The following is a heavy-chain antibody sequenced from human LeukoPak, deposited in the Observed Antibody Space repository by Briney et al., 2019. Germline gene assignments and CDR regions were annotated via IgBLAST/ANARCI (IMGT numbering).Heavy chain of an antibody. D-gene: IGHD3-10*01. CDR2: IYTSGST. Sequence: SETLSLTCAVYGGSFSGYYWSWIRQPAGKGLEWIGRIYTSGSTNYNPSLKSRVTMSVDTSKNQFSLKLSSVTAADTAVYYCARDQEYYGSGSPDLYYMDVWGKGTTVTISS. CDR3: ARDQEYYGSGSPDLYYMDV. CDR1: GGSFSGYY. V-gene: IGHV4-4*07. J-gene: IGHJ6*03.